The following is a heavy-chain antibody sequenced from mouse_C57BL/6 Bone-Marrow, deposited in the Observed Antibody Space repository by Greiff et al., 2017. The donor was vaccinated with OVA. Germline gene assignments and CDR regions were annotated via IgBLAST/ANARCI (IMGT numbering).Heavy chain of an antibody. CDR2: IDPEDGDT. CDR3: TTLILRVVYWYFDV. V-gene: IGHV14-1*01. D-gene: IGHD1-1*01. CDR1: GFNIKDYY. Sequence: VHVKQSGAELVRPGASVKLSCTASGFNIKDYYMHWVKQRPEQGLEWIGRIDPEDGDTEYAPKFQGKATMTADTSSNTAYLQLSSLTSEDTAVYYCTTLILRVVYWYFDVWGTGTTVTVSS. J-gene: IGHJ1*03.